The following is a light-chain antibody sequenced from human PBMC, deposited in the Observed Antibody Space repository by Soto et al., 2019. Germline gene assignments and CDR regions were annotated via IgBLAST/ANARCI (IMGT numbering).Light chain of an antibody. Sequence: DIPMTQSPSLLSASVGDRATITCRASQSICSWVAWYQQKPGRAPTLLIHKAWHLESGVPSRFSGSGSGTDFTHTISSLQPRDFATYDCEQYNSYPWTFGQGTKVDIK. CDR2: KAW. CDR3: EQYNSYPWT. J-gene: IGKJ1*01. CDR1: QSICSW. V-gene: IGKV1-5*03.